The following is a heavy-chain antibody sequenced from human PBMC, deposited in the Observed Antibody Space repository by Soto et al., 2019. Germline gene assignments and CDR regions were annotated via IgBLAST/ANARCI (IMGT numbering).Heavy chain of an antibody. CDR1: GDSISGSYW. Sequence: SETLSLTCTVSGDSISGSYWWSWVRQPPGKGLEWIGEVSQSGNTNYNPSLMGRLTISVDKSKNQFSLRLTYVTAADTGIYYCAREVPGLREVNRNWFDPWGQGTLVTVSS. CDR2: VSQSGNT. D-gene: IGHD3-10*01. V-gene: IGHV4-4*02. CDR3: AREVPGLREVNRNWFDP. J-gene: IGHJ5*02.